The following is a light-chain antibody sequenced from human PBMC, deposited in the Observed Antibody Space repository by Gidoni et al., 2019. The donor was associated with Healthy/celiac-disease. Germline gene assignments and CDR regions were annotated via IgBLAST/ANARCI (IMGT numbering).Light chain of an antibody. CDR3: QQYGSSPPWT. J-gene: IGKJ1*01. CDR2: CAS. CDR1: QSVSSSY. V-gene: IGKV3-20*01. Sequence: EIVLTQSSGPLSLSPGERATLSCRASQSVSSSYLAWYQQKPGQAPRLLIYCASSRATGMPDRISGSGSGTDFTLTISRLEPEDFAVYYCQQYGSSPPWTFGQGTKVEIK.